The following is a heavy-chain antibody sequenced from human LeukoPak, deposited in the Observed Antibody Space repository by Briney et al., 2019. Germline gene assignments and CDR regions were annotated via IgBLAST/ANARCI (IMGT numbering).Heavy chain of an antibody. CDR2: IYTSGST. V-gene: IGHV4-61*02. CDR3: ARQGSGNYYVD. D-gene: IGHD4-11*01. Sequence: SETLSLTCTVSGGSISSGSYYWSWIRQPAGKGLEWIGRIYTSGSTNYNPSLKSRVTISVDTSKNQFPLKLSSVTAADTAVYYCARQGSGNYYVDWGQGTLVTVSS. CDR1: GGSISSGSYY. J-gene: IGHJ4*02.